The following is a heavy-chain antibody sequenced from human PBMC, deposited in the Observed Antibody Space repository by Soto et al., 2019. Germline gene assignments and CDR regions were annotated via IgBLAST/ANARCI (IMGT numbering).Heavy chain of an antibody. CDR1: GFTFSSYS. Sequence: GGSLRLSCAASGFTFSSYSMNWVRQAPGKGLEWVSYISSSSSTIYYADFVKGRFTISRDNAKNSLYLQMNSLRAEDTAVYYCARDQSDYDFWSGPSARYMDVWGKGTTVTVSS. J-gene: IGHJ6*03. CDR3: ARDQSDYDFWSGPSARYMDV. CDR2: ISSSSSTI. D-gene: IGHD3-3*01. V-gene: IGHV3-48*01.